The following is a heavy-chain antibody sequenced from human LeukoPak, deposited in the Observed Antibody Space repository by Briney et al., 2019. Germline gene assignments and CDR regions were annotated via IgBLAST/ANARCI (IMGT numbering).Heavy chain of an antibody. Sequence: GGSLRLSCAASGFTFSSYWMHWVRQAPGKGLVWVSRINSDGSSTSDADSVKGRFTISRDNAKNTLYLQMNSLRPEDTAVYYCARDSYYDSSGYPTGGDDYWGQGTLVTVSS. CDR1: GFTFSSYW. J-gene: IGHJ4*02. V-gene: IGHV3-74*01. D-gene: IGHD3-22*01. CDR2: INSDGSST. CDR3: ARDSYYDSSGYPTGGDDY.